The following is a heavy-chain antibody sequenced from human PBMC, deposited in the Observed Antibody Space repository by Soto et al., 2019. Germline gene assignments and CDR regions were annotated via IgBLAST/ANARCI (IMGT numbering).Heavy chain of an antibody. J-gene: IGHJ4*02. V-gene: IGHV3-30-3*01. CDR2: ISYDGSNE. D-gene: IGHD2-21*02. CDR3: ARGGGFCGGDCYKGGIDY. CDR1: GFTFSPYA. Sequence: QVQLVESGGGVVQPGRSLRLSCAASGFTFSPYAMHWVRQAPGKGLEWVAVISYDGSNEYNADSVKGRFTISRDNPKNTVYLQMNGLRAEDTAVYYCARGGGFCGGDCYKGGIDYWGQGTLVTVSS.